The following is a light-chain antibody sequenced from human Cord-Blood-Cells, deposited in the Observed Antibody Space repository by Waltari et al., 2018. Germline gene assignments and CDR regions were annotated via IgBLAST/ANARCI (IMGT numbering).Light chain of an antibody. CDR2: RNN. CDR3: AAWDDSLSVV. CDR1: SSNIGSNY. V-gene: IGLV1-47*01. J-gene: IGLJ2*01. Sequence: QSVLTPPPSASGTPGQRVTISCSGSSSNIGSNYVYWYQQLPGTAPKLLIYRNNQRPSGVPDRFSGSKSGTAASLAISGLRSEDEADYDCAAWDDSLSVVFGGGTKLTVL.